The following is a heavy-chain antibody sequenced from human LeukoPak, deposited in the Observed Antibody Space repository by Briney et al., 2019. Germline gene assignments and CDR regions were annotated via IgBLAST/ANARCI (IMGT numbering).Heavy chain of an antibody. D-gene: IGHD6-13*01. CDR3: ARVFRDIAAAAAWFDP. Sequence: GGSLRLSCAASGFTVSSNYMSWVRQAPGKGLEWVSVIYSGGSTYYADSVKGRFTISRDNSKNTLYLQMNSLRAEDTAVYYCARVFRDIAAAAAWFDPWGQGTLVTVSS. V-gene: IGHV3-53*01. CDR2: IYSGGST. CDR1: GFTVSSNY. J-gene: IGHJ5*02.